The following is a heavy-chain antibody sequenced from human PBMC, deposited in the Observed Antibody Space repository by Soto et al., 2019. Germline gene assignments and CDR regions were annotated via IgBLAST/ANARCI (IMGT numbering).Heavy chain of an antibody. D-gene: IGHD6-19*01. CDR3: TKGLYSSGWSDAFDI. Sequence: QVQVVESGGGVVQPGRSLRLSCAASGFSFSTFGMHWVRQAPGKGLEWVAVISFDGSNKYYADSVKGRFTISRDHSKNTLDLQMNSLRAEDTAVYYCTKGLYSSGWSDAFDIWGQGTMVTVSS. CDR2: ISFDGSNK. CDR1: GFSFSTFG. V-gene: IGHV3-30*18. J-gene: IGHJ3*02.